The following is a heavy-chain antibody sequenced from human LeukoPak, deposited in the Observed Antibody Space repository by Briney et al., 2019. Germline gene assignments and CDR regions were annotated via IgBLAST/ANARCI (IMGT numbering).Heavy chain of an antibody. CDR2: FDPEDGET. D-gene: IGHD6-19*01. Sequence: ASVKVSCKVSGYTLTELSMHWVRQAPGKGLAWMEGFDPEDGETSYAQKFQGRVTMTEDTSTDTAYMELSSLRSEDTAVYYCATDLVAVAGTGGFDPWGQGTLVTVSS. CDR3: ATDLVAVAGTGGFDP. J-gene: IGHJ5*02. V-gene: IGHV1-24*01. CDR1: GYTLTELS.